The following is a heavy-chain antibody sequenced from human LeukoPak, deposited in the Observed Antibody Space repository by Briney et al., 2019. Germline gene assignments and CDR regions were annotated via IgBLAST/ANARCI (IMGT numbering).Heavy chain of an antibody. CDR3: AGRDC. V-gene: IGHV4-4*07. CDR1: GDSISSYY. Sequence: PSETLSLTCTVSGDSISSYYWSWIRQPAGKGLEWIAVIYTSGSTSYNPSLKSRVTISVDKSKNQFSLNLRSVTAADTAVYYCAGRDCWGQGTVVSVSS. D-gene: IGHD1-26*01. J-gene: IGHJ4*02. CDR2: IYTSGST.